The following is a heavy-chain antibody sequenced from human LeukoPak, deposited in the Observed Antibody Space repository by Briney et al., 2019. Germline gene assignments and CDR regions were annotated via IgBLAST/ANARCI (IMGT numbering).Heavy chain of an antibody. CDR3: ASSPRLQPYYYGMDV. CDR1: GGSISSYY. CDR2: IYYSGST. J-gene: IGHJ6*02. Sequence: PSETLPLTCTVSGGSISSYYWSWIRQPPGKGLEWIGYIYYSGSTNYNPSLKSRVTISVDTSKNQFSLKLSSVTAADTAVYYCASSPRLQPYYYGMDVWGQGTTVTVSS. D-gene: IGHD4-11*01. V-gene: IGHV4-59*08.